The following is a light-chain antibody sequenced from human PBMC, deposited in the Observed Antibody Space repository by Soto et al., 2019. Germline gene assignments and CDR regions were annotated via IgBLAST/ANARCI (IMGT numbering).Light chain of an antibody. CDR1: QGISTW. V-gene: IGKV1-12*01. J-gene: IGKJ3*01. Sequence: DIQMTQSPSFVSALVGDRVTSACRASQGISTWVVWYPKKPGAAPKLLIHSSSNLQSGVPSRFSGSGSGTDFTLTISSLQPEEFATYYGQQANSFPLTFGPGTKVDN. CDR3: QQANSFPLT. CDR2: SSS.